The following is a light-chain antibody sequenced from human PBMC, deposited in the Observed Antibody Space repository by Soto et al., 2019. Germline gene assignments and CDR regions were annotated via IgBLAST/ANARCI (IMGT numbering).Light chain of an antibody. CDR2: EGS. J-gene: IGLJ1*01. CDR3: SSYAGSSSYV. CDR1: SSDVGRYNL. Sequence: QSVLTQPASVPGSPGQSITISCTGSSSDVGRYNLVSWYQQHPGKAPKLMIYEGSQRPSGVSNRFSGSKSGNTASLTISGLQPEDETDYHCSSYAGSSSYVFGTGTKVTVL. V-gene: IGLV2-23*01.